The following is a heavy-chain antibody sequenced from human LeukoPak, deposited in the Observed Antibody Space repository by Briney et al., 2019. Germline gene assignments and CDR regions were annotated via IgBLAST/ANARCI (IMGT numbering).Heavy chain of an antibody. V-gene: IGHV4-4*07. CDR1: GGSISSYD. CDR3: ARDLMEAFDY. D-gene: IGHD2-8*01. J-gene: IGHJ4*02. Sequence: PSETLPLTCTVSGGSISSYDWSWIRQPAGKGLEWIGRIYTSGRTNYNPSLKSRVTISVDKSKYQFSLRLSSVTAADTAVYYCARDLMEAFDYWGQGTLVTVSS. CDR2: IYTSGRT.